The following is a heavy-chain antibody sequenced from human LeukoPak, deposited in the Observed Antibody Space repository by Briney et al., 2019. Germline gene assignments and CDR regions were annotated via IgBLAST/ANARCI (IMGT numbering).Heavy chain of an antibody. V-gene: IGHV3-11*06. Sequence: KPGGSLRLSCAASGSIFSDYYMSWIRQAPGKGLEWVSYISSTSSYTAYADSVKGRFTISRDNAKNSLYLQMNSLRAEDTAVYYCARQWLAIDYWGQGTLVTVSS. CDR2: ISSTSSYT. J-gene: IGHJ4*02. CDR3: ARQWLAIDY. CDR1: GSIFSDYY. D-gene: IGHD6-19*01.